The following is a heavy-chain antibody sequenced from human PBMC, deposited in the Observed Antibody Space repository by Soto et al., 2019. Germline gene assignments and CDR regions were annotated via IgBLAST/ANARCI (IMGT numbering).Heavy chain of an antibody. CDR3: ARDPPNEDGSGSYVFDY. D-gene: IGHD3-10*01. CDR2: ISYDGSNK. Sequence: TGGSLRLSCAASGFTFSSYAMHWVRQAPGKGLEWVAVISYDGSNKYYADSVEGRFTISRDNSKNTLYLQMNSLRAEDTAVYYCARDPPNEDGSGSYVFDYWGQGTLVTVSS. CDR1: GFTFSSYA. J-gene: IGHJ4*02. V-gene: IGHV3-30-3*01.